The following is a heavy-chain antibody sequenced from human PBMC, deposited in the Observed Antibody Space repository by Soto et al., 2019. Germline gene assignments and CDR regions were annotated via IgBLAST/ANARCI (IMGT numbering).Heavy chain of an antibody. Sequence: SETLSLTCTVSGGSISSYYWSWIRQPPGKGLEWIGYIYYSGSTNYNPSLKSRVTISVDTSKNQFSLKLSSVTAADTAVYYCARDSSSWYGFDYWGQGTLFTVSS. CDR1: GGSISSYY. V-gene: IGHV4-59*01. J-gene: IGHJ4*02. CDR2: IYYSGST. D-gene: IGHD6-13*01. CDR3: ARDSSSWYGFDY.